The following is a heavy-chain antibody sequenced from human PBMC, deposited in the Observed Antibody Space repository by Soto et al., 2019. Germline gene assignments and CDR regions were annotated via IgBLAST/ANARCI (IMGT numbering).Heavy chain of an antibody. D-gene: IGHD6-13*01. V-gene: IGHV1-8*01. CDR2: MNPNSGNT. J-gene: IGHJ5*02. CDR1: GYTFTSYD. CDR3: ARQYRRSWYHAGPFAP. Sequence: QVQLVQSGAEVKKPGASVKVSCKASGYTFTSYDINWVRQATGQGLEWMGWMNPNSGNTGYAQKFQGRVTMTRHTSTRTGYMGRSSLRSEDTTVSYCARQYRRSWYHAGPFAPWGQGTLVTVSS.